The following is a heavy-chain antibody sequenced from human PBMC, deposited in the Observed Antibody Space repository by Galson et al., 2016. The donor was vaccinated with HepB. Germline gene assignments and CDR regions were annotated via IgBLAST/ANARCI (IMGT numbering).Heavy chain of an antibody. CDR3: ARDRCGGGSCYLDY. CDR2: ISDSGSTI. Sequence: SLRLSCAASGFIFSNYHMNWVRQAPGKGLEWVSYISDSGSTIYYGDSVKGRFAISRDNAKMYLQMNSLRDEDTAVYYCARDRCGGGSCYLDYWGQGTLGTVSS. CDR1: GFIFSNYH. J-gene: IGHJ4*02. D-gene: IGHD2-15*01. V-gene: IGHV3-48*02.